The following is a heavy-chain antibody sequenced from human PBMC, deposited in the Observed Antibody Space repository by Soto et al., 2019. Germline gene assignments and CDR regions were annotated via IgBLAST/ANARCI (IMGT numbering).Heavy chain of an antibody. V-gene: IGHV1-3*01. CDR1: VYRNTIYA. D-gene: IGHD3-16*01. J-gene: IGHJ6*01. CDR3: RRRRLRTSSLGM. CDR2: INAGNGNT. Sequence: ASVKRARKASVYRNTIYAVHRLRHDPGKRLEWMGWINAGNGNTKYSQKFQGRVTITRDTSASTAYMELSSLRSEDTDVYYCRRRRLRTSSLGM.